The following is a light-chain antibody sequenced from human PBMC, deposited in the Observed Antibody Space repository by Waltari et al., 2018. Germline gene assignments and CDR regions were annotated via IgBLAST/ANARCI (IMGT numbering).Light chain of an antibody. CDR2: DVN. J-gene: IGLJ2*01. CDR3: SSYAGSNILV. V-gene: IGLV2-8*01. CDR1: SSDVGAYIY. Sequence: QSALTQPPSAPGSPGQPVTISCTGTSSDVGAYIYLSWYQQHPGKAPKLMIYDVNKRPSGVPDRFSGSKSGNTASLTVSGLQAEDETDYFCSSYAGSNILVFGGGTKLTVL.